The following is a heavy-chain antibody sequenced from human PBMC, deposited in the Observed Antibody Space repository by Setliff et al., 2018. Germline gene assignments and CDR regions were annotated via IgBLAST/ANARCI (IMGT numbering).Heavy chain of an antibody. CDR3: VHNADFIGTFNT. V-gene: IGHV3-15*01. J-gene: IGHJ3*01. CDR1: GFTFSNAW. CDR2: IKRKTDGETT. D-gene: IGHD2-8*01. Sequence: GSLRLSCAASGFTFSNAWMSWVRQAPGKGLEWVGQIKRKTDGETTDYAAPVEGRFTISRDDSKNTVYLQMSSLKIEDTAVYYCVHNADFIGTFNTWGQGTMVTVSS.